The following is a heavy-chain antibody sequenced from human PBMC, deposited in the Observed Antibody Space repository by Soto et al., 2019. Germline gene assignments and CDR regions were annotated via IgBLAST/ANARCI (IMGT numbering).Heavy chain of an antibody. Sequence: SETLSLTCTVSGGSISSSSYYWGWIRQPPGKGLERIGRIYYSGSNYYNPSLKSRVTISVDTSKNQFSLQLSTVAAADTAVYYCASGLYFDYWGQGTLVPVPS. V-gene: IGHV4-39*01. CDR1: GGSISSSSYY. J-gene: IGHJ4*02. CDR2: IYYSGSN. CDR3: ASGLYFDY.